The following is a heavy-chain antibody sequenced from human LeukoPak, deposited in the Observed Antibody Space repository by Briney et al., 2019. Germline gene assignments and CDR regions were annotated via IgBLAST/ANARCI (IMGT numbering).Heavy chain of an antibody. Sequence: ASVKVSCKASGYTFTSYAMHWVRQAPGQRLEWMGWINAGNGNTKYSQKFQGRVTITRDTSASTAHMELSSLRSEDTAVYYCARVRDGSALDYWGQGTLVTVSS. D-gene: IGHD3-10*01. CDR2: INAGNGNT. V-gene: IGHV1-3*01. CDR3: ARVRDGSALDY. J-gene: IGHJ4*02. CDR1: GYTFTSYA.